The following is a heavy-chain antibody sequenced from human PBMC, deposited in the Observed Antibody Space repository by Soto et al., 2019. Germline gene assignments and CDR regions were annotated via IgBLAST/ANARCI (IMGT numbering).Heavy chain of an antibody. CDR2: IKQDGSEK. J-gene: IGHJ6*02. CDR1: GFMFSDYW. D-gene: IGHD1-26*01. CDR3: ARGEGAGLFGMDV. V-gene: IGHV3-7*03. Sequence: EVHLVESGGGLVQPGGSLRLSCEASGFMFSDYWMTWVRQAPGKGLEWVANIKQDGSEKYFVDSVKGRFTISRDNAKNSLYLQMSSLRAEDTAVYYCARGEGAGLFGMDVWGQGTTVTVSS.